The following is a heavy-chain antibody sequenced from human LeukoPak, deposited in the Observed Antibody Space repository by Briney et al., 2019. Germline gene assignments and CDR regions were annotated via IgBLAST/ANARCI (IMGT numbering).Heavy chain of an antibody. Sequence: GGSLRLSCAASGFTFSSYSMNWVRQAPGKGLEWVSSISSSSSYIYYADSVKGRFTISRDNAKNSLYLQMNSLRAEDTAVYYCARPPSYAMNYYYYGMDVWGQGTTVTVSS. CDR1: GFTFSSYS. CDR3: ARPPSYAMNYYYYGMDV. D-gene: IGHD2-2*01. CDR2: ISSSSSYI. J-gene: IGHJ6*02. V-gene: IGHV3-21*01.